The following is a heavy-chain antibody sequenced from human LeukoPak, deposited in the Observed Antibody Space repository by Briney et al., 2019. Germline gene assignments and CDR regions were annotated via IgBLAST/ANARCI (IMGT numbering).Heavy chain of an antibody. J-gene: IGHJ4*02. CDR1: GFTFSDYS. Sequence: GGSLRLSCAASGFTFSDYSMNWVRQAPGKGLEWISYIGGRGDGISYADSVKGRFTVSRDNAKNSLFLQMNRLRGEDTAIYFCAREIPGHIAADCWGQGTLVTVSS. D-gene: IGHD2-15*01. CDR2: IGGRGDGI. V-gene: IGHV3-48*01. CDR3: AREIPGHIAADC.